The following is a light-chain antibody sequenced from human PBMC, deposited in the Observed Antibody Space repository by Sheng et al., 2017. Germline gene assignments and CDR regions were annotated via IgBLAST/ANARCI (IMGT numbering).Light chain of an antibody. V-gene: IGKV3-20*01. CDR2: GAS. CDR3: QQYARSPHT. J-gene: IGKJ2*01. CDR1: QYVTSGY. Sequence: EIVLTQSPGTLALSPGDTATLSCRASQYVTSGYLAWYQHKSGQAPRLLIHGASTRATGIADRFSGSESGTDFTLTISRVEPEDFAVYYCQQYARSPHTFGQGTKVEFK.